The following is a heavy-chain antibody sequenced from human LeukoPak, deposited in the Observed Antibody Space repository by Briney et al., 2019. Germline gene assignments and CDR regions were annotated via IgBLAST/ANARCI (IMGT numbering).Heavy chain of an antibody. CDR3: ARAPGSGSYPFDY. J-gene: IGHJ4*02. Sequence: GASVKLSCKASGYTFTNYYMHWVRKAPGQGIEWMRKIHPSGGSKSYAQKLQGRVTMTRDTSTSTVYMELSSLRSEDTAVYYCARAPGSGSYPFDYWGQGTLVTVSS. V-gene: IGHV1-46*01. CDR2: IHPSGGSK. D-gene: IGHD1-26*01. CDR1: GYTFTNYY.